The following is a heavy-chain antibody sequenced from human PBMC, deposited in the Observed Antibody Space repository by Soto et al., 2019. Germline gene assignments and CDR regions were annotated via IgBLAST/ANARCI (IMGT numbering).Heavy chain of an antibody. V-gene: IGHV3-21*06. CDR2: ISGSGSYI. CDR1: GFIFSSYT. CDR3: ARAGLEPANAFDV. J-gene: IGHJ3*01. Sequence: GGSLRLSCTASGFIFSSYTINWVRQAPGKGLEWVSSISGSGSYIYIADSMKGRITISRDNAQNSVHLQMNSLRVEDTAVYYCARAGLEPANAFDVWGQGTKVTVSS. D-gene: IGHD2-2*01.